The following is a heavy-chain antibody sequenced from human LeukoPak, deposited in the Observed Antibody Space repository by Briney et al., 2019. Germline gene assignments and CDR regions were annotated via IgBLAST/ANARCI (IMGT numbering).Heavy chain of an antibody. CDR1: GYTFTSYY. J-gene: IGHJ5*02. V-gene: IGHV1-18*04. CDR2: ISDYNGNT. Sequence: ASVKVSCKASGYTFTSYYMHLVRQAPGQGLEWMGWISDYNGNTNYAQKLQGRVTMTTDTSTRTAHLELRSLRSDDTAVYYCARDLYRDSLPVSWFDPWGQGTLVTVSS. D-gene: IGHD4-11*01. CDR3: ARDLYRDSLPVSWFDP.